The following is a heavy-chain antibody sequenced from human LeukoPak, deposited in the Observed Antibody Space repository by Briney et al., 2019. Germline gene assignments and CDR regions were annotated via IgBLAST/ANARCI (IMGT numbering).Heavy chain of an antibody. CDR2: INHSGST. Sequence: PSETLSLTCAVYGGSFSGYYWSWIRQPPGKGLEWIGEINHSGSTNYNPSLKSRVTISVDTSKNQFSLKLTSVTAFDTAVYYCARKPPNVGWFDPWGQGTLVTVSS. J-gene: IGHJ5*02. V-gene: IGHV4-34*01. CDR3: ARKPPNVGWFDP. CDR1: GGSFSGYY. D-gene: IGHD1-1*01.